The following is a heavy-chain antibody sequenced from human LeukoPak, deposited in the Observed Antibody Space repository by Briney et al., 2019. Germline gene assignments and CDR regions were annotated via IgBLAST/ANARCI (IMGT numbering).Heavy chain of an antibody. D-gene: IGHD5-12*01. CDR2: IKEDGSEK. CDR3: AREPPTTRFDY. CDR1: GFTFSRYW. V-gene: IGHV3-7*04. J-gene: IGHJ4*02. Sequence: GGSLILSCAASGFTFSRYWMSWVRQAPGKGLEWVANIKEDGSEKHHVDSVKGRFTISRDNAKNSLYLQMNSLRAEDTAVYYCAREPPTTRFDYWGQGTLVTVSS.